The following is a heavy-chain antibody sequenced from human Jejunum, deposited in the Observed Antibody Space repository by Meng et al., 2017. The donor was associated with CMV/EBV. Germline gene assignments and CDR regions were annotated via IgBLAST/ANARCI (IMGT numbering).Heavy chain of an antibody. J-gene: IGHJ4*02. CDR2: IKQDGSAT. V-gene: IGHV3-7*01. D-gene: IGHD3-10*01. Sequence: AVSGFTYSNFWMSWVRQSPGMGREWVANIKQDGSATYYADSVKGRFTISRDNAKNSLYLQMDNLRAEDTAVYYCAREISMVRGGAEWGQGTLVTVSS. CDR1: GFTYSNFW. CDR3: AREISMVRGGAE.